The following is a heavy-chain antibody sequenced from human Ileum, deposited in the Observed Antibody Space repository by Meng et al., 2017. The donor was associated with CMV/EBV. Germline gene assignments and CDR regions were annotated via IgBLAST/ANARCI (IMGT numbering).Heavy chain of an antibody. J-gene: IGHJ5*02. CDR3: ARDPRNQGFDP. V-gene: IGHV3-11*01. CDR1: GFTLRAFY. Sequence: LSCAASGFTLRAFYMTWIRQAPGKGLEWVSYISGSGTTIYYADSVKGRFTSSRDNAKNSLYLQMNSLRAEDTAIYYCARDPRNQGFDPWGQGTLVTVSS. CDR2: ISGSGTTI.